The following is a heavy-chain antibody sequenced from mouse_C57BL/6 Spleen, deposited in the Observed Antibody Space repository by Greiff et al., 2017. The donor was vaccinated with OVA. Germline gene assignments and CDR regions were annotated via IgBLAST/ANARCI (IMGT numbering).Heavy chain of an antibody. CDR2: IDPEDGET. D-gene: IGHD1-1*01. Sequence: VHVKQSGAELVKPGASVKLSCTASGFNIKDYYMHWVKQRTEQGLEWIGRIDPEDGETKYAPKFQGKATITADTSSNTAYLQLSSLTSEDTAVYYCARSDYYGSQDWYFDVWGTGTTVTVSS. CDR3: ARSDYYGSQDWYFDV. J-gene: IGHJ1*03. V-gene: IGHV14-2*01. CDR1: GFNIKDYY.